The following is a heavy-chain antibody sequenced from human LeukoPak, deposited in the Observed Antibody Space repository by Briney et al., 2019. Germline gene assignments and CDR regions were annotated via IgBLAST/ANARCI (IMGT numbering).Heavy chain of an antibody. Sequence: SETLSLTCAVYGGSFSGYYWSWIRQPPGKGLEWIGEINHSGSTNYNPSLKSRVTISVDTSKNQFSLKLSSVTAADTAVYYCARGERGYSGYGDWGQGTLVTVSS. CDR2: INHSGST. V-gene: IGHV4-34*01. J-gene: IGHJ4*02. D-gene: IGHD5-12*01. CDR1: GGSFSGYY. CDR3: ARGERGYSGYGD.